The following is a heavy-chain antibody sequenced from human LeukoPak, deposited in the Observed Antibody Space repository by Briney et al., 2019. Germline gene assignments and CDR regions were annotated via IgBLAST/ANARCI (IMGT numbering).Heavy chain of an antibody. J-gene: IGHJ6*02. D-gene: IGHD2-2*01. CDR2: IYTSGST. CDR3: ARGQFNPNCSSTSCYFSYGMDV. Sequence: SETLSLTCTVSGGSISSYYWSWIRQPAGKGLEWIGRIYTSGSTNYNPSLKSRVTISVDTSKNQFSLKLSSVTAADTAVYYCARGQFNPNCSSTSCYFSYGMDVWGQGTTVTVSS. CDR1: GGSISSYY. V-gene: IGHV4-4*07.